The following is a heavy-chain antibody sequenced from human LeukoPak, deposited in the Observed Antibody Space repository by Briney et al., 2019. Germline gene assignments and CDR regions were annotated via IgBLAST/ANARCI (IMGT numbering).Heavy chain of an antibody. CDR2: IYYSGST. CDR1: GGSISSSSYY. Sequence: SETLSLTCTVSGGSISSSSYYWSWIRQPPGKGLEWIGYIYYSGSTNYNPSLKSRVTVSVDTSKNQFSLKLSSVTAADTAVYYCASVGGSGSYPDYWGQGTLVTVSS. V-gene: IGHV4-61*01. D-gene: IGHD3-10*01. J-gene: IGHJ4*02. CDR3: ASVGGSGSYPDY.